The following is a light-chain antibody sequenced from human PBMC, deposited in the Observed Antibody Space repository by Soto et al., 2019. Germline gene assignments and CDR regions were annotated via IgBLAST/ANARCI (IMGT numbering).Light chain of an antibody. CDR3: QQYGSSRWT. Sequence: EVVLTQSPGTLSLSPGERTTLSCRASQRISSSYLAWYQQKPGQAPRLLIYAASSRATGIPDRFSGSGSVTDFTLTISRLESEDFAVYYCQQYGSSRWTFGQGTKVEIK. CDR1: QRISSSY. CDR2: AAS. J-gene: IGKJ1*01. V-gene: IGKV3-20*01.